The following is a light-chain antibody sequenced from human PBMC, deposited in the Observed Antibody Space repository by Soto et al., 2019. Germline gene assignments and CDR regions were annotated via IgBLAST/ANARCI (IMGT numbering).Light chain of an antibody. CDR2: SNN. V-gene: IGLV1-44*01. CDR1: SSNIGSNT. J-gene: IGLJ1*01. Sequence: QSVLTQAPSASVTPGQRVTISCSGSSSNIGSNTVNWYQQLPGTAPKLLIYSNNQRPSGVPDRFSGSKSGTSASLAISGLQSEDEADYYCAAWDDSLNGYNYVFGNGTKVTVL. CDR3: AAWDDSLNGYNYV.